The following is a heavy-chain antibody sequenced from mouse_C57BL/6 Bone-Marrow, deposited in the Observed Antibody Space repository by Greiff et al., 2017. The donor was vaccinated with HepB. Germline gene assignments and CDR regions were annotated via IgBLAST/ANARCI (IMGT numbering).Heavy chain of an antibody. J-gene: IGHJ4*01. V-gene: IGHV1-82*01. Sequence: VQLQQSGPELVKPGASVKISCKASGYAFSSSWMNWVKQRPGKGLEWIGRIYPGDGDTNYNGKFKGKATLTADKSSSTAYMQLSSLTSEDSAFYFCARGSYLYYAMDYWGQGTSVTVSS. CDR1: GYAFSSSW. D-gene: IGHD1-1*02. CDR3: ARGSYLYYAMDY. CDR2: IYPGDGDT.